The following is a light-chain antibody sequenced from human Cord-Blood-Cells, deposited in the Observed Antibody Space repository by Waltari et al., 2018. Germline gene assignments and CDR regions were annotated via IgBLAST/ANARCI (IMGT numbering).Light chain of an antibody. Sequence: YVLTQPPSAPVAPGKTARLTCGGNNIGSNSVHWYQQKPGQAPVLVIYYDSDRPSGIPERFSGSNSGNTATLTISRVEAGDEADYYCQVWDSSSDHVVFGGGTKLTVL. V-gene: IGLV3-21*04. CDR2: YDS. CDR1: NIGSNS. CDR3: QVWDSSSDHVV. J-gene: IGLJ2*01.